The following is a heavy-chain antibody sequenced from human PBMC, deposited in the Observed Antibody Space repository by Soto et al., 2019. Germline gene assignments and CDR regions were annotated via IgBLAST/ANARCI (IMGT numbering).Heavy chain of an antibody. CDR1: GGSISSYY. CDR2: IYYSGST. Sequence: SETLSLTCTVSGGSISSYYWSWIRQPPGKGLEWIGYIYYSGSTNYNPSLKSRVTISVDTSKNQFSLKLSSVTAADTAVYYCARDTTDYGGNWFDPWGQGTLVTVSS. CDR3: ARDTTDYGGNWFDP. V-gene: IGHV4-59*01. J-gene: IGHJ5*02. D-gene: IGHD4-17*01.